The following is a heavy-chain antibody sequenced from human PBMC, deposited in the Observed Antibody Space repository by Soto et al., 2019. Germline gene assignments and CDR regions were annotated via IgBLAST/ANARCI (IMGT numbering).Heavy chain of an antibody. J-gene: IGHJ4*02. Sequence: GGSLRLSCSVSGFSVSNSWMSWVRQAPGKGLEWVAAMKEDGTLQYYVDSVKGRFTISRDNAKNLLFLDMSSLRGQDTAIYYCSRDLSSSSAHWGQGTQVTVSS. CDR3: SRDLSSSSAH. CDR1: GFSVSNSW. V-gene: IGHV3-7*01. CDR2: MKEDGTLQ. D-gene: IGHD6-6*01.